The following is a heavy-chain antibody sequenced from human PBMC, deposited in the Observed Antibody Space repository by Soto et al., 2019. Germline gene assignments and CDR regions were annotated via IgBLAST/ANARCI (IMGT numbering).Heavy chain of an antibody. Sequence: EVQLLESGGGLVQPGGSLRLSCAASGFTFSSYSMNWVRQAPGKGLEWVSYISSSSSTIYYADSVKGRFTVSRDNAKNSLYLQMNSLRDEDTAVYYCARDFGYCSSTSCYSRDYYYGMDVWGQGTTVTVSS. CDR3: ARDFGYCSSTSCYSRDYYYGMDV. J-gene: IGHJ6*02. D-gene: IGHD2-2*02. CDR2: ISSSSSTI. V-gene: IGHV3-48*02. CDR1: GFTFSSYS.